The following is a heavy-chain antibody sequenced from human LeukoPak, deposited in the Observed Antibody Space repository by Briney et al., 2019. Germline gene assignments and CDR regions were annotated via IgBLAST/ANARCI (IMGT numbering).Heavy chain of an antibody. CDR1: GGSINSDVYY. J-gene: IGHJ4*02. D-gene: IGHD6-13*01. V-gene: IGHV4-30-4*01. CDR3: ARESSSGIAAANY. Sequence: PSQTLSLTCTVSGGSINSDVYYWRWLRQPPGRGLEWIGYIYYSGSPYYNPSLKSRVTISVDTSKNQFSLKLSSVTAADTAVYYCARESSSGIAAANYWGQGTLVTVSS. CDR2: IYYSGSP.